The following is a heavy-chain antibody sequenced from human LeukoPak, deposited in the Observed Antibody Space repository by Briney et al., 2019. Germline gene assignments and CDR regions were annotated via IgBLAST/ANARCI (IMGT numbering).Heavy chain of an antibody. Sequence: PSETLSLTCTVSGDSISNYFWSWIRQSPGKGLEWIGYVYYSGSTNYNPSLKSRVTISVDTSKNQFSLKLSSVTAADAAVYYCARRYTSSWYFDYWGQGTLVTVSS. CDR1: GDSISNYF. D-gene: IGHD6-13*01. V-gene: IGHV4-59*01. J-gene: IGHJ4*02. CDR2: VYYSGST. CDR3: ARRYTSSWYFDY.